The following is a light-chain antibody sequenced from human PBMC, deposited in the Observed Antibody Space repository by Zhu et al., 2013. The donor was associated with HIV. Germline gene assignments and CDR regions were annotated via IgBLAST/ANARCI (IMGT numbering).Light chain of an antibody. CDR3: HQYGNSPYT. J-gene: IGKJ2*01. CDR2: DAS. V-gene: IGKV3-11*01. CDR1: QSISKY. Sequence: EIILTQSPATLPLSPGDRATLSCRASQSISKYLAWYQQKPGQAPRLLMFDASKRDTGIPARFSGSGSETDFTLTISGLEPEDFAVYYCHQYGNSPYTFGPGDRSWRIK.